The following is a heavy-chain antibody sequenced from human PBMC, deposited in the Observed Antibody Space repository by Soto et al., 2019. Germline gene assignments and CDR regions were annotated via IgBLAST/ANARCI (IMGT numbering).Heavy chain of an antibody. Sequence: EVQLVESGGGLVQPGRSLRLSCAASGFTFDDYAMHWVRQAPGKGLEWVSGTSWNSGSIGYADSVKGRFTISRDNAKNSLYLKMNSLRAEDTALYYCAKDIGYCSGGSCYSCSGYFDLWGRGTLVTVSS. CDR2: TSWNSGSI. D-gene: IGHD2-15*01. J-gene: IGHJ2*01. V-gene: IGHV3-9*01. CDR1: GFTFDDYA. CDR3: AKDIGYCSGGSCYSCSGYFDL.